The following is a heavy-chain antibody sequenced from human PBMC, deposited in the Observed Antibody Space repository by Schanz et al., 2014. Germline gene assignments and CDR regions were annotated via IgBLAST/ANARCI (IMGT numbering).Heavy chain of an antibody. J-gene: IGHJ6*02. CDR3: ARDEGEVVHGGIEGVKHYYYGMDV. V-gene: IGHV1-46*01. Sequence: QVQLVQSGAEVKKPGASVKVSCKASGYTFTSYSMHWVRQAPGQGLEWMGIINLSGGSTNNAQKSQGGLTMNGDISTSTVYMKWSSLRSEDTAVYYCARDEGEVVHGGIEGVKHYYYGMDVWGQGTTVTVSS. CDR1: GYTFTSYS. CDR2: INLSGGST. D-gene: IGHD3-10*01.